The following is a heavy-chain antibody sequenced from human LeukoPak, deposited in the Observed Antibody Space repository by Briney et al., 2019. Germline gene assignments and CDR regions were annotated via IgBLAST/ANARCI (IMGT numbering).Heavy chain of an antibody. V-gene: IGHV3-21*01. D-gene: IGHD2-2*01. CDR3: ARLDCSSTSCYQYGMDV. Sequence: GGSLRLSCAASGFTFSSYSMNCVRQAPGKGLEWVSSISSSSSYIYYADSVKGRFTISRDNAKNSLYLQMNSLRAEDTAVYYSARLDCSSTSCYQYGMDVWGQGTTVTVSS. J-gene: IGHJ6*02. CDR2: ISSSSSYI. CDR1: GFTFSSYS.